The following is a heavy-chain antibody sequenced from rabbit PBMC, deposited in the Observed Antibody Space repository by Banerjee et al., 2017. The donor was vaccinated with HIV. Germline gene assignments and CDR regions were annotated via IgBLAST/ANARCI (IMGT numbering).Heavy chain of an antibody. V-gene: IGHV1S40*01. CDR3: ARSGSNYYYGMDL. CDR2: IYAGSSGST. CDR1: VFSFSSNYY. J-gene: IGHJ6*01. Sequence: QSLEESGGDLVKPGASLTLTCTASVFSFSSNYYMCWVRQAPGKGLEWIACIYAGSSGSTYYASWAKGRFTISKTSSTTVTLQMTSLTAADTATYFCARSGSNYYYGMDLWGQGTLVTVS. D-gene: IGHD4-2*01.